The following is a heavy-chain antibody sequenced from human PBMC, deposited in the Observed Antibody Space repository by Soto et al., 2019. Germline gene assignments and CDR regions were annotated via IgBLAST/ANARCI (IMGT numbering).Heavy chain of an antibody. CDR3: ARRGYSGYEHIDY. Sequence: VXYLKLSCKGSGYSFTSYWISWLRQMPGKGLEWMGRIDPSDSYTNYSPSFQGHVTISADKSISTAYLQWSSLKASDTAMYYCARRGYSGYEHIDYWGQGTLVTVSS. D-gene: IGHD5-12*01. J-gene: IGHJ4*02. CDR2: IDPSDSYT. V-gene: IGHV5-10-1*01. CDR1: GYSFTSYW.